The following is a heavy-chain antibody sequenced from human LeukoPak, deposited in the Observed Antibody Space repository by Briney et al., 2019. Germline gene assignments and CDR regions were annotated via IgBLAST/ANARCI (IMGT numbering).Heavy chain of an antibody. CDR2: ISYDASNK. CDR1: GFTFSSYA. V-gene: IGHV3-30*04. J-gene: IGHJ4*02. Sequence: PGGSLRLSCAASGFTFSSYAIHWVRQAPGKGLEWVAVISYDASNKYYADFVKGRFTISRDNSKNTLYLQMNSLRAEDTAVYYCARDAQMYYDFWSGYYSYYFDYWGQGTLVTVSS. D-gene: IGHD3-3*01. CDR3: ARDAQMYYDFWSGYYSYYFDY.